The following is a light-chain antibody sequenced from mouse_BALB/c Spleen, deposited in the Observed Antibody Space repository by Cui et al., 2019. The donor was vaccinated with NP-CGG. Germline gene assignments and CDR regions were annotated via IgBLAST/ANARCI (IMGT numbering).Light chain of an antibody. J-gene: IGLJ1*01. V-gene: IGLV1*01. CDR2: GTN. CDR1: TGAVTTSNY. Sequence: QAIETQESALTTSPGETVTLTCRSNTGAVTTSNYANWVQEKPDHLFTGLIGGTNNRTPGVPARFSGSLIGDKAALTITGALTEDEAIYFCALWYSNHWVFGGGTKLTVL. CDR3: ALWYSNHWV.